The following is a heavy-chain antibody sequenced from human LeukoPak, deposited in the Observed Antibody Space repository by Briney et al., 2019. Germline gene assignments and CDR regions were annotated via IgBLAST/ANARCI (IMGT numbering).Heavy chain of an antibody. Sequence: GGPLRLSCAASGFTFSSYAMSWVRQAPGKGLEWVSAISGSGGSTYYADSVKGRFTISRDNSKNTLYLQMNSLRAEDTAVYYCARFSGWYLGGDLFDYWGQGTLVTVSS. CDR1: GFTFSSYA. V-gene: IGHV3-23*01. D-gene: IGHD6-19*01. J-gene: IGHJ4*02. CDR2: ISGSGGST. CDR3: ARFSGWYLGGDLFDY.